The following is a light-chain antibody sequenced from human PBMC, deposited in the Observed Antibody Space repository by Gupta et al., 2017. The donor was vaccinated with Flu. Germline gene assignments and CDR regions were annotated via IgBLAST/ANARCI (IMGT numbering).Light chain of an antibody. CDR1: ISDIGGYNF. J-gene: IGLJ2*01. Sequence: SALTQPASVSGSPGQSITIPCTGTISDIGGYNFVSWYQQFPGKAPYLIIFDVNRQRSGVSSRFSGSKSGNTASLTISGLQAEDESDCACASYDGTSTVFGEGTKLTVL. V-gene: IGLV2-14*03. CDR3: ASYDGTSTV. CDR2: DVN.